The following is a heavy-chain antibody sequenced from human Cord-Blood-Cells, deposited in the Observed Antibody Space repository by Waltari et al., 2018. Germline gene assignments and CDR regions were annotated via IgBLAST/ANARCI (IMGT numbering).Heavy chain of an antibody. CDR1: GYTFTSYA. CDR2: INAGNGNT. CDR3: ARDYRDVGMDV. V-gene: IGHV1-3*01. D-gene: IGHD4-4*01. Sequence: QVQLVQSGAEVKKPGASVKVSGKASGYTFTSYARHGGRQAPGQRLEWMGWINAGNGNTKYSQKFQGRVTITRDTSASTAYMELSSLRSEDTAVYYCARDYRDVGMDVWGQGTTVTVSS. J-gene: IGHJ6*02.